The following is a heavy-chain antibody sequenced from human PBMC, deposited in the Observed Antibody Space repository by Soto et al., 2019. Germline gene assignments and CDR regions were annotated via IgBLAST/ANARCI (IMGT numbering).Heavy chain of an antibody. CDR1: GYTFTGYY. CDR3: AARLNNRNYNFDY. Sequence: GASVKVSCKASGYTFTGYYIHWVRQAPGQGLEWMGWINPNGGGTNYAQKFQDWVTMTRDTSISTAYMELSSLRSEDTAVYYCAARLNNRNYNFDYWGQGTLVTVSS. D-gene: IGHD1-7*01. J-gene: IGHJ4*02. CDR2: INPNGGGT. V-gene: IGHV1-2*04.